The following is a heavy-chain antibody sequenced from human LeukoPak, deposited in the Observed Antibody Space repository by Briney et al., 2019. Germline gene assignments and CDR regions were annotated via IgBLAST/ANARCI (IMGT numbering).Heavy chain of an antibody. CDR3: ARDSTAIDAFDI. J-gene: IGHJ3*02. D-gene: IGHD5-18*01. V-gene: IGHV1-69*13. CDR2: IIPIFGTA. Sequence: GASVKVSCKASEGTFSSYAISWVRQAPGQGLEWMGGIIPIFGTANYAQKFQGRVTITADESTSTAYMELSSLRSEDTAVYYCARDSTAIDAFDIWGQGTMVTVSS. CDR1: EGTFSSYA.